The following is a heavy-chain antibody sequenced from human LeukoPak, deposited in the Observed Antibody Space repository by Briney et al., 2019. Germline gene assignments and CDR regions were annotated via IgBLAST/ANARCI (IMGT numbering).Heavy chain of an antibody. J-gene: IGHJ4*02. D-gene: IGHD1-1*01. CDR2: IYHSGNT. CDR1: GGSISTNNW. CDR3: ARAADGTTLDY. V-gene: IGHV4-4*02. Sequence: SETLSLTCAVSGGSISTNNWWSWVRQTPGKGLEWIGEIYHSGNTNYNPSLQSRITILVDKSKNQFSLRLTSVTAADTAVYYCARAADGTTLDYWGQGTLVTVSS.